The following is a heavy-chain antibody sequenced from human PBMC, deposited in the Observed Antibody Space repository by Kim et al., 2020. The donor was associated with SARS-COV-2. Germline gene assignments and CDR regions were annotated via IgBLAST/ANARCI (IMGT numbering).Heavy chain of an antibody. CDR2: ISAYNGNT. CDR1: GYTFTSYG. CDR3: ARAFSTSYYYGMDV. D-gene: IGHD3-22*01. J-gene: IGHJ6*02. V-gene: IGHV1-18*04. Sequence: ASVKVSCKASGYTFTSYGISWVRQAPGQGLEWMGWISAYNGNTNYAQKLQGRVTMTTDTSTSTAYMELRSLRSDDTAVYYCARAFSTSYYYGMDVWGQGTTVTVSS.